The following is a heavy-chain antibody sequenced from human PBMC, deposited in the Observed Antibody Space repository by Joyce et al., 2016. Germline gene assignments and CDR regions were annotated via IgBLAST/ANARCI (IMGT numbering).Heavy chain of an antibody. CDR2: IYSGGST. D-gene: IGHD2-2*01. Sequence: EVQLVESGGGLVQPGGSLRLSCAASGFTVSSNYMSGVRQAPGKGLEWVSVIYSGGSTYYADSVKGRFTISRHNSKNTLYLQMNSLRAEDTAVYYCARDRCSSTSCYGMDVWGQGTTVTVSS. CDR1: GFTVSSNY. J-gene: IGHJ6*02. CDR3: ARDRCSSTSCYGMDV. V-gene: IGHV3-53*04.